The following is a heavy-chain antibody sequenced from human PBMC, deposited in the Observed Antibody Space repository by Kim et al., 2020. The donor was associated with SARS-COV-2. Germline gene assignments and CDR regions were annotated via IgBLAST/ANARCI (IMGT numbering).Heavy chain of an antibody. CDR3: ARVSSSWYVDYYYGMDV. J-gene: IGHJ6*02. V-gene: IGHV6-1*01. D-gene: IGHD6-13*01. Sequence: VKSRITINPDTSKNQFSLQLNSVTPEDTAVYYCARVSSSWYVDYYYGMDVWGQGTTVTVSS.